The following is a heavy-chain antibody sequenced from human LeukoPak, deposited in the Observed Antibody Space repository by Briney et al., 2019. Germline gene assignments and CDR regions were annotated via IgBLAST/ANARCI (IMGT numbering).Heavy chain of an antibody. J-gene: IGHJ4*02. CDR1: GFTFDDYA. CDR2: ISGDGGST. Sequence: GGSLRLSCAASGFTFDDYAMHWVRQAPGKGLEWVSLISGDGGSTYYADSVKGRFTISRDNSKNSQYLQMNSLRTEDTALYYCAKDKEYYGSGSYSHFDYWGQGTLVTVSS. V-gene: IGHV3-43*02. CDR3: AKDKEYYGSGSYSHFDY. D-gene: IGHD3-10*01.